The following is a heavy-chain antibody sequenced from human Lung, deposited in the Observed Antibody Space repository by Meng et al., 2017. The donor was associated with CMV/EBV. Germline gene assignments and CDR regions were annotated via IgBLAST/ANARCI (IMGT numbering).Heavy chain of an antibody. J-gene: IGHJ6*02. CDR2: IYSGGSDT. D-gene: IGHD2-2*01. CDR1: GFSFSSYA. CDR3: AKVYTSTNWGYYYGMDV. V-gene: IGHV3-23*03. Sequence: GEXXTISCAASGFSFSSYAMNWVRQAPGRGLEWVSLIYSGGSDTYYVDSVKGRFTISRDDSKNTLYLQMHSLAADDTAIYYCAKVYTSTNWGYYYGMDVWXQGTXVTVSS.